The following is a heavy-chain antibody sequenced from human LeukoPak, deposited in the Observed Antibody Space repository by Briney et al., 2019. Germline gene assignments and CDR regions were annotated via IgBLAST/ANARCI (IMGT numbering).Heavy chain of an antibody. CDR2: IYHSGST. V-gene: IGHV4-38-2*02. D-gene: IGHD3-3*01. Sequence: SETLSLTCTVSGYSISSGYYWGWIRQPPGKGLEWIGSIYHSGSTYYNPSLKSRVTISVDTSKNQFSLKLSSVTAADTAVYYCARDQNYDFWSGYYYFQHWGQGTLVTVSS. CDR3: ARDQNYDFWSGYYYFQH. J-gene: IGHJ1*01. CDR1: GYSISSGYY.